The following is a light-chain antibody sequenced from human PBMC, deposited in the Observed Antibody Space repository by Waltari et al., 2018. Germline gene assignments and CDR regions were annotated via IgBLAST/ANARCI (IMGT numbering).Light chain of an antibody. Sequence: SYERTQPLSVSMSPGQAATITCSGDKLGDKYVCWYQQKPGQSPVLVIHEDNMRPSGIPERFSGSNSGNTATLTIRGTQAMDEADYYCQAWDSSTYVVFGGGTKLTVL. CDR1: KLGDKY. J-gene: IGLJ2*01. V-gene: IGLV3-1*01. CDR3: QAWDSSTYVV. CDR2: EDN.